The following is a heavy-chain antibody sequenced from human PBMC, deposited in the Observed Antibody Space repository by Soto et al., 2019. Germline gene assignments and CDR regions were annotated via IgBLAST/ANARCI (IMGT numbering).Heavy chain of an antibody. D-gene: IGHD3-16*01. CDR2: ISGSGGNT. CDR1: GFTFSSYA. CDR3: AKGGASYGYFDL. Sequence: EVQLLESGGGLVQPGGSLRLSCAASGFTFSSYAMSWVRQAPGKGLKWVSAISGSGGNTYYADSVKGRFTISRDNSKNTLYLQMNSLRAEDTAVYYCAKGGASYGYFDLWGRGTLVTVSS. J-gene: IGHJ2*01. V-gene: IGHV3-23*01.